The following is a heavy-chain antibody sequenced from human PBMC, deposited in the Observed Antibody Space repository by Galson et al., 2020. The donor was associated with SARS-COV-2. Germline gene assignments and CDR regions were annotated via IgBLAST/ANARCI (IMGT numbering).Heavy chain of an antibody. V-gene: IGHV3-23*01. D-gene: IGHD3-3*01. J-gene: IGHJ4*02. CDR2: ISGSGGST. CDR1: GFTFSSYA. Sequence: GESLKISCAASGFTFSSYAMSWVRQAPGKGLEWVSAISGSGGSTYYADSVKGRFTISRDNSKNTLYLQMNSLRAEDTAVYYCAKEVPSTVTSFGVVTRRGFDYWGQGTLVTVSS. CDR3: AKEVPSTVTSFGVVTRRGFDY.